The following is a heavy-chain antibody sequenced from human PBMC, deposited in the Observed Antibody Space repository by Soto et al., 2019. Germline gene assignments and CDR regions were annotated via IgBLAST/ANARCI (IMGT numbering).Heavy chain of an antibody. CDR3: ARFQVWAISKGEVSGY. CDR1: GYTFTSYG. Sequence: ASLKVSCKASGYTFTSYGISWVRQAPGQGLEWMGWISAYNGNTNYAQKLQGRVTMTTDTSTSTAYMELRSLRSDDTAVYYCARFQVWAISKGEVSGYWGQGSLVTGSS. D-gene: IGHD3-16*02. V-gene: IGHV1-18*01. CDR2: ISAYNGNT. J-gene: IGHJ4*02.